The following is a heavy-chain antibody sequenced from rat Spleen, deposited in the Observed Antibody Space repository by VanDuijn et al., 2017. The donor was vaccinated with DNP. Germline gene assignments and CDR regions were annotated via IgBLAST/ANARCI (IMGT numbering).Heavy chain of an antibody. CDR2: IFSDGYTT. J-gene: IGHJ4*01. V-gene: IGHV5S10*01. Sequence: EVQLVESGGGLVQPGDSLKLSCAASGFTFSDFAMAWVRQSPKKGLEWVATIFSDGYTTYYRDSVKGRFTISRDNAKSTLYLQMDSLRSEDTASYYCTTGCYMGAMGAWGQGASVTVSS. CDR1: GFTFSDFA. CDR3: TTGCYMGAMGA. D-gene: IGHD1-7*01.